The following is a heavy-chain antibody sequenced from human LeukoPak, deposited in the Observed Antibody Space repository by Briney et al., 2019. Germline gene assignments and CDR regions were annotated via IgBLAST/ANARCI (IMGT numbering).Heavy chain of an antibody. D-gene: IGHD3-22*01. CDR3: ARDSPYYYDSSGFDAFDI. V-gene: IGHV1-2*06. Sequence: ASVKVSCKASGYTFTGYYMHWVRQDPGQGLEWMGRINPNSGGTNYAQKFQGRVTMTRDTSISTAYMELSRLRSDDTAVYYCARDSPYYYDSSGFDAFDIWGQGTMVTVSS. J-gene: IGHJ3*02. CDR2: INPNSGGT. CDR1: GYTFTGYY.